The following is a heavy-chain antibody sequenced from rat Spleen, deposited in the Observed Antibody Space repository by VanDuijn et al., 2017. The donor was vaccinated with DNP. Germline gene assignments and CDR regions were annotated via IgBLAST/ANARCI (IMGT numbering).Heavy chain of an antibody. J-gene: IGHJ2*01. D-gene: IGHD1-9*01. CDR1: GFTFSDYA. V-gene: IGHV5S10*01. CDR3: ATPAYYAYKGDF. Sequence: EVQLVESGGGLVQPGNSLKLSCAASGFTFSDYAMAWVRQSPKKGLEWVATIIYYGSSTFYRASVKGRFTISRDNAKSTLYLQMDSLRSEDTATYFCATPAYYAYKGDFWGQGVMVAVSS. CDR2: IIYYGSST.